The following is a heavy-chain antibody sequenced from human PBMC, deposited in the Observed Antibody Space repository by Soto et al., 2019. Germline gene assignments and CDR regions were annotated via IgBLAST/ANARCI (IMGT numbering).Heavy chain of an antibody. CDR2: IWYDGSNK. CDR1: GFTFSSYG. J-gene: IGHJ4*02. D-gene: IGHD3-10*01. Sequence: SLRLSCAASGFTFSSYGMHWVRQAPGKGLEWVAVIWYDGSNKYYADSVKGRFTISRDNSKNTLYLQMNSLRAEDTAVYYCAREAPGSPPDYWGQGTLVTVSS. V-gene: IGHV3-33*01. CDR3: AREAPGSPPDY.